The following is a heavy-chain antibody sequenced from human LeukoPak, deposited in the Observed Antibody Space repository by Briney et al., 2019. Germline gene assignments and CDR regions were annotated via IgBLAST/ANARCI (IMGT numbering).Heavy chain of an antibody. J-gene: IGHJ5*02. V-gene: IGHV1-69*05. CDR2: IIPIFGTA. CDR3: ARDGSMVRGVPTQNWFDP. Sequence: ASVKVSCKASGGTFSTSAFSWVRQAPGQGLEWMGGIIPIFGTANYAQKFQGRVTMTRDTSISTAYMELSRLRSDDTAVYYCARDGSMVRGVPTQNWFDPWGQGTLVTVSS. D-gene: IGHD3-10*01. CDR1: GGTFSTSA.